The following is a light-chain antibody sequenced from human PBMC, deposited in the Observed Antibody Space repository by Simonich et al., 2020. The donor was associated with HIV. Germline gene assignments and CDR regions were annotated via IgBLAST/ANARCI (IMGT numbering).Light chain of an antibody. CDR2: AAS. CDR1: QSISNY. Sequence: DIQWTQSPSFLSASVGDRFTIPCRASQSISNYLNWYQQETGKAPKTLIDAASSLQSGVPYRFSGSGSGTDFTLTISSLRPEDSATYYCQQSLTIPFTFGQGTKLEI. J-gene: IGKJ2*01. V-gene: IGKV1-39*01. CDR3: QQSLTIPFT.